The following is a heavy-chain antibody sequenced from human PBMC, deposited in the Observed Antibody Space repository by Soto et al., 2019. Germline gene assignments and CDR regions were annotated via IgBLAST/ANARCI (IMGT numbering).Heavy chain of an antibody. V-gene: IGHV1-69*12. CDR3: AIETIDFWSGRFDY. D-gene: IGHD3-3*01. J-gene: IGHJ4*02. CDR1: GGICSSYT. Sequence: QVQLVQSGAEVKKPGSSVKVSCKASGGICSSYTISWVRQAPGQGLEWMVGIIPIFGTIKDAQKIQGGVKITADESTSTAYMELSSLRAYDTAVYYCAIETIDFWSGRFDYWGQGTLVTVSS. CDR2: IIPIFGTI.